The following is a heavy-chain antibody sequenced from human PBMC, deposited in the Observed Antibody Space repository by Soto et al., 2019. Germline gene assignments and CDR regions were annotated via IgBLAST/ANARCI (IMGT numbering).Heavy chain of an antibody. CDR1: GGTFSSYA. Sequence: QVQLVQSGAEVKKPGSSVKVSCKASGGTFSSYAISWVRQAPGQGLEWMGGIIPIFGTANYAQKFQGRVTITADESTSKAYMELRSLRSEDTAVYYCARAMTTVPDYYYYGMDVWGQGTTVTVSS. J-gene: IGHJ6*02. V-gene: IGHV1-69*12. D-gene: IGHD4-4*01. CDR2: IIPIFGTA. CDR3: ARAMTTVPDYYYYGMDV.